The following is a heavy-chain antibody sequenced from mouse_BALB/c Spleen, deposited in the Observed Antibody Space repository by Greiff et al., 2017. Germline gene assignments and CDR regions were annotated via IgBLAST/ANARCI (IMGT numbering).Heavy chain of an antibody. D-gene: IGHD2-4*01. CDR2: ISSGSSTI. CDR3: ARGGDYDPYAMDY. Sequence: EVQLVESGGGLVQPGGSRKLSCAASGFTFSSFGMHWVRQAPEKGLEWVAYISSGSSTIYYADTVKGRFTISRDNPKNTLFLQMTSLRSEDTAMYYCARGGDYDPYAMDYWGQGTSVTVSS. CDR1: GFTFSSFG. J-gene: IGHJ4*01. V-gene: IGHV5-17*02.